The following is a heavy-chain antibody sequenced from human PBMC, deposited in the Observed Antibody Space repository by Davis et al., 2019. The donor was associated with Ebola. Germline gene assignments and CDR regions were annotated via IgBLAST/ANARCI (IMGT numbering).Heavy chain of an antibody. CDR2: INPNSGGT. CDR1: GYTFTGYY. J-gene: IGHJ4*02. Sequence: AASVKVSCKASGYTFTGYYLHWVRQAPGQGLEWMGWINPNSGGTHYAQKLQGRVTMTTDTSTRTAYMELRSLRSDDTAVYYCARDITMIVAGGYFDFWGQGTLVTVSS. D-gene: IGHD3-22*01. V-gene: IGHV1-2*02. CDR3: ARDITMIVAGGYFDF.